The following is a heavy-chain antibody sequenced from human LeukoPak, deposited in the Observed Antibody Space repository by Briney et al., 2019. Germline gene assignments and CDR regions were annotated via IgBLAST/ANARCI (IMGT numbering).Heavy chain of an antibody. V-gene: IGHV4-38-2*02. D-gene: IGHD3-16*01. J-gene: IGHJ6*03. CDR1: GYSISSGYY. Sequence: SETLSLTCTVSGYSISSGYYWGWIRQPPGKGLEWIGSIYHSGSTYYNPSLKSRVTISVDTSKNQFSLKLSSVTAADTAVYYCARGWAYYMDVWGKGTTVTISS. CDR2: IYHSGST. CDR3: ARGWAYYMDV.